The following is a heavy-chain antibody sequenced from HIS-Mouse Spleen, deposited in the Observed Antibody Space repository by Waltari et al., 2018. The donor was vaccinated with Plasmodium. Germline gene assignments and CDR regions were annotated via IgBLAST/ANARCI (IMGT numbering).Heavy chain of an antibody. D-gene: IGHD2-15*01. CDR3: ARDRRLAFDY. Sequence: QVQLVESGGGVVQPGRSLRLSCAASGFTFSSYAMHWVRQAPGKGLDGVAVISYDGSNQYYADAVKGRFTISRDNSKNTLYLQMNSLRAEDTAVYYCARDRRLAFDYWGQGTLVTVSS. CDR2: ISYDGSNQ. V-gene: IGHV3-30-3*01. CDR1: GFTFSSYA. J-gene: IGHJ4*02.